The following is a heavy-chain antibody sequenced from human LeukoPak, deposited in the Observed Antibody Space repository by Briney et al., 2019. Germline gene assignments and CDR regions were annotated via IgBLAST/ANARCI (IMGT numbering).Heavy chain of an antibody. CDR3: ASDREVDYYDSSGYMD. CDR2: ISAYNGNT. V-gene: IGHV1-18*01. CDR1: GYTFTSYG. D-gene: IGHD3-22*01. Sequence: ASVKVSCKASGYTFTSYGISWVRQAPGQGLEWMGWISAYNGNTNYAQKPQGRVTMTTDTSTSTAYMELRSLRSDDTAVYYCASDREVDYYDSSGYMDWGQGTLVTVSS. J-gene: IGHJ4*02.